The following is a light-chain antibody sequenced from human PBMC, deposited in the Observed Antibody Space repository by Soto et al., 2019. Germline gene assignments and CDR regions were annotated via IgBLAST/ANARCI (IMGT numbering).Light chain of an antibody. CDR2: DAS. V-gene: IGKV1-33*01. J-gene: IGKJ4*01. CDR1: QGISKS. CDR3: QQYDDLPFT. Sequence: DIQMTQSLSSLSASVGDRVTITCQADQGISKSLSWYQQKPGMAPKLLIYDASNLETGVPSRFSGSGSGIDFTFTISSLQPEDFGRYYCQQYDDLPFTFGGGTKVDIK.